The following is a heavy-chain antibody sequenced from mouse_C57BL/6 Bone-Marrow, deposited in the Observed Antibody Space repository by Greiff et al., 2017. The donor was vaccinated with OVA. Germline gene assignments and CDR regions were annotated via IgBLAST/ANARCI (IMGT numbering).Heavy chain of an antibody. V-gene: IGHV1-39*01. D-gene: IGHD1-1*01. Sequence: VQLQQSGPELVKPGASVKISCKASGYSFTDYNMNWVKQSNGKSLEWIGVINPNYGTTSYNQKFKGKATLTVDKSSSTAYMQLNSLTSEDSAVYYCAFFYGSSYRYLDVWGTGTTVTVSS. CDR2: INPNYGTT. J-gene: IGHJ1*03. CDR1: GYSFTDYN. CDR3: AFFYGSSYRYLDV.